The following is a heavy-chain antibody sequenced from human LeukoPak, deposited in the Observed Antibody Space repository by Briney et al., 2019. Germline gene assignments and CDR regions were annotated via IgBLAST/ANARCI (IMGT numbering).Heavy chain of an antibody. CDR3: ARWGKYYYDSSGYYY. J-gene: IGHJ4*02. CDR2: IHPNSGGT. D-gene: IGHD3-22*01. CDR1: GYTFTGYY. V-gene: IGHV1-2*02. Sequence: ASVKVPCTASGYTFTGYYMHWVRQAPGQGLEWMGWIHPNSGGTKYAQRFQGRVTVTRDTSISTVYMELSRLRSDDTAVYYCARWGKYYYDSSGYYYWGQGTLVSVSS.